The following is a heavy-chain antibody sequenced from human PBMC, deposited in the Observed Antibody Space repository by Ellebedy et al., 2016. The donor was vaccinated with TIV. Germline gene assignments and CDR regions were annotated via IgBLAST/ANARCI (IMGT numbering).Heavy chain of an antibody. V-gene: IGHV3-21*01. CDR1: GFTFSSYS. J-gene: IGHJ4*02. CDR2: ISSSSSYI. D-gene: IGHD6-19*01. CDR3: ARDAPGYSSGWYRYFDY. Sequence: PGGSLRLSCAASGFTFSSYSMNWVRQAPGKGLEWVSSISSSSSYIYYADSVKGRFTISRDNAKNSLYLQMNSLRAEDTAVYYCARDAPGYSSGWYRYFDYWGQGTLVTVSS.